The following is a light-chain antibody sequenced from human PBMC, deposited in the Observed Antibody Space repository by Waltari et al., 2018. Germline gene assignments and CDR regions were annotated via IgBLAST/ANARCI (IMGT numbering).Light chain of an antibody. CDR3: STWNNDLGGFVL. Sequence: QSVLTQPPSVSGTSGQTITIPCSGSNSNIARNFVYWYQQLPGAPPRLLIYRNDQRPAGIPDRFSGSKASTSASLAISGLRSDDEGDYCCSTWNNDLGGFVLFGEGTRLTVL. J-gene: IGLJ2*01. V-gene: IGLV1-47*01. CDR2: RND. CDR1: NSNIARNF.